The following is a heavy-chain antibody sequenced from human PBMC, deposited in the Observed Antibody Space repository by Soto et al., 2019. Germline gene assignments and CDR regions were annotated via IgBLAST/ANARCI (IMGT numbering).Heavy chain of an antibody. CDR1: GGSINGYY. V-gene: IGHV4-59*01. CDR2: VYFSGST. J-gene: IGHJ4*02. CDR3: ARQEAVPGTPFDS. D-gene: IGHD6-19*01. Sequence: QERLQESGPGLVKPSETLSLTCSVSGGSINGYYWNWIRQPPGKGLEWLGNVYFSGSTHYNPSLEARLTISVDTSKKQISLKLRSVTAADTAVYYCARQEAVPGTPFDSWGQGTLVSVS.